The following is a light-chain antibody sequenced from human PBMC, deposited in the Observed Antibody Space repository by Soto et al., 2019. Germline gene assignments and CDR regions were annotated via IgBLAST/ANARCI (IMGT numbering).Light chain of an antibody. CDR2: GAS. J-gene: IGKJ1*01. V-gene: IGKV3-20*01. CDR1: QSVPRN. Sequence: EIVITQSPSTLSVSPGERATLSCRASQSVPRNLAWYQQRPGQAPRLLIYGASSRATGIPDRFSGSGSGTDFTLTISRLEPEDFAVYYCQQYGSSPRTFGQGTKVDIK. CDR3: QQYGSSPRT.